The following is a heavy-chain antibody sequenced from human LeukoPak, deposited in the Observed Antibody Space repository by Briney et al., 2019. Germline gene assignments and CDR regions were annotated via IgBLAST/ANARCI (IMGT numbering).Heavy chain of an antibody. CDR1: GFTFSSYS. CDR3: ARFLSGDTQGNDY. Sequence: GGSLRLSCAASGFTFSSYSMNWVRQAPGKGLEWVSSISSSSSYIYYADSVKGRFTISRDNAKNSLYLQMNSLRAEDTAVYYCARFLSGDTQGNDYWGQGTLVTVSS. D-gene: IGHD2-21*02. J-gene: IGHJ4*02. CDR2: ISSSSSYI. V-gene: IGHV3-21*04.